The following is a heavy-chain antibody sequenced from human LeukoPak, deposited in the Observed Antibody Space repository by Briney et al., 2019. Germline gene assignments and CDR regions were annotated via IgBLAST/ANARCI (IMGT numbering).Heavy chain of an antibody. J-gene: IGHJ4*02. CDR1: GVSISDNNW. CDR3: AVLEGYYSDSGRYS. D-gene: IGHD3-10*01. Sequence: PSGTLSLTCAVSGVSISDNNWWNWVRQPPGKGLEWIGEIFHSGSIHYSSSLKSRLTISMDKSKNQFSLNLTSVTAADTAVYYCAVLEGYYSDSGRYSWGQGTLVTVSS. CDR2: IFHSGSI. V-gene: IGHV4-4*02.